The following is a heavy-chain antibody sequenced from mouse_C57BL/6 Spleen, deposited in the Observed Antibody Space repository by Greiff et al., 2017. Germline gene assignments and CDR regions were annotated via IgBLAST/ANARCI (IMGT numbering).Heavy chain of an antibody. CDR2: ISYDGSN. D-gene: IGHD1-1*01. Sequence: DVQLQESGPGLVKPSQSLSLTCSVTGYSITSGYYWNWIRQFPGNKLEWMGYISYDGSNNYNPSLKNRISITRDTSKNQFFLKLNSVTTEDTATYYCARDRPLISMDYWGQGTSVTVSS. V-gene: IGHV3-6*01. CDR1: GYSITSGYY. CDR3: ARDRPLISMDY. J-gene: IGHJ4*01.